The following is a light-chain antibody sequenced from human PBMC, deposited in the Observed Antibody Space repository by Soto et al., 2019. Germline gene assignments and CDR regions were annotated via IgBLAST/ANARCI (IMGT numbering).Light chain of an antibody. V-gene: IGKV3-11*01. Sequence: EIVLTQSPATLSLSPGERATLSCRASQSVNKYLAWYQQKPGQAPRLLIYDASNRATGIPARFSGSGSGTDFTLTISSLEPEDFAVYYCQQRSNWPLTFGGGTKVEIK. CDR1: QSVNKY. J-gene: IGKJ4*01. CDR3: QQRSNWPLT. CDR2: DAS.